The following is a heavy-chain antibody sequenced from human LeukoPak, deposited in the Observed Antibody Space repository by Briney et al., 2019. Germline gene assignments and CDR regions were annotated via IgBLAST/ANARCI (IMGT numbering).Heavy chain of an antibody. J-gene: IGHJ4*02. CDR1: GFTFSSYA. Sequence: GGSLRLSCAASGFTFSSYAMSWVRQAPGKGLEWVSAIGGSGGSTYYADSVKGRFTISRDNSKNTLYLQMNSLRAEDTAVYYCAKPLYYYDSSGFYPFDYWGPGTPVS. CDR3: AKPLYYYDSSGFYPFDY. V-gene: IGHV3-23*01. CDR2: IGGSGGST. D-gene: IGHD3-22*01.